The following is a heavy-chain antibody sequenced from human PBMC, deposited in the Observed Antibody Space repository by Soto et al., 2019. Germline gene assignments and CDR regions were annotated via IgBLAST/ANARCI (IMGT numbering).Heavy chain of an antibody. D-gene: IGHD5-12*01. CDR1: GGSISSGDYY. J-gene: IGHJ4*02. CDR3: ARQGGEKGGYGPFDY. CDR2: IYYSGST. Sequence: SETLSLTCTVSGGSISSGDYYWSWIRQPPGKGLEWIGYIYYSGSTYYNPSLKSRVTISVDTSKNQFSLKLSSVTAADTAVYYCARQGGEKGGYGPFDYWGQGTLVTVSS. V-gene: IGHV4-30-4*01.